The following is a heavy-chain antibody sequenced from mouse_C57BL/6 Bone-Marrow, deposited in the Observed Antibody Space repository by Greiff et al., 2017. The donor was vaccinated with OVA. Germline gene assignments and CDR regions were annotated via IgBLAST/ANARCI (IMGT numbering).Heavy chain of an antibody. D-gene: IGHD1-1*01. CDR2: IYPYNDGT. CDR1: GYTFTSYV. V-gene: IGHV1-14*01. CDR3: ARSLGGSSYGRYFDV. Sequence: VQLQQSGPELVKPGASVKMSCKASGYTFTSYVMHWVKQKPGQGLEWIGYIYPYNDGTKYNEKFKGKATLTSDKSSSTAYMALSSLTSEDSAVDNCARSLGGSSYGRYFDVWGTGTTVTVSS. J-gene: IGHJ1*03.